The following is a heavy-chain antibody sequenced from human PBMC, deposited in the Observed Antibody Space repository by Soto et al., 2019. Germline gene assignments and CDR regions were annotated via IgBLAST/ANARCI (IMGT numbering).Heavy chain of an antibody. V-gene: IGHV3-23*01. Sequence: EVQVLESGGGLVQPGGSLRLSCAASGFTFSNYAMSWVRQAPGKGLEWVSAISGSGGSTDYADSAKGRFTISRDNSKNTLYLQMNSLRAEDTAVYYCAKGGSGSYYNGGYYYYYMDVWGKGTTVTVSS. CDR3: AKGGSGSYYNGGYYYYYMDV. J-gene: IGHJ6*03. D-gene: IGHD3-10*01. CDR1: GFTFSNYA. CDR2: ISGSGGST.